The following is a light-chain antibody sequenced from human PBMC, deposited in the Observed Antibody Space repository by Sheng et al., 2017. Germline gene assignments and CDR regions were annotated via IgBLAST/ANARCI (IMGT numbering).Light chain of an antibody. CDR2: GAS. Sequence: EIVMTQSPATVSVSPGERATLSCRASQSVNRNLAWYRQKPGRAHRLLIYGASTRATGVPARFSGSGSGTDFTLTISSLQSEDFAVYYCQQYKNWPLTFGGGTKVEIK. CDR1: QSVNRN. CDR3: QQYKNWPLT. V-gene: IGKV3-15*01. J-gene: IGKJ4*01.